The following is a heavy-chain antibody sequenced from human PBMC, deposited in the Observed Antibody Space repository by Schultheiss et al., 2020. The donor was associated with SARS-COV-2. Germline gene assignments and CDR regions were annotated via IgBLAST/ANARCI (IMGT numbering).Heavy chain of an antibody. CDR3: AKDTVSIFGVANYYYGMDV. J-gene: IGHJ6*02. CDR2: ISYDGSNK. Sequence: GGSLRLSCAASGFTISSYGMHWVRQAPGKGLEWVAVISYDGSNKYYADSVKGRFTISRDNSKNTLYLQMNSLRAEDTAVYYCAKDTVSIFGVANYYYGMDVWGQGTTVTVAS. V-gene: IGHV3-30*18. D-gene: IGHD3-3*01. CDR1: GFTISSYG.